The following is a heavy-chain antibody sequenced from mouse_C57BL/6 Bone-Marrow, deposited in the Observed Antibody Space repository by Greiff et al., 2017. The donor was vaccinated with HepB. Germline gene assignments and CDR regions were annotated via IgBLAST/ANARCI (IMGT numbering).Heavy chain of an antibody. D-gene: IGHD1-1*01. CDR3: AREGYYGSSAYYAMDY. CDR1: GYTFTSYW. Sequence: VQLQQSGTELVKPGASVKLSCKASGYTFTSYWMHWVKQRPGQGLEWIGNINPSNGGTNYNEKFKSKATLTVDKSSSTAYMQLSSLTSEDSAVYYCAREGYYGSSAYYAMDYWGQGTSVTVSS. V-gene: IGHV1-53*01. CDR2: INPSNGGT. J-gene: IGHJ4*01.